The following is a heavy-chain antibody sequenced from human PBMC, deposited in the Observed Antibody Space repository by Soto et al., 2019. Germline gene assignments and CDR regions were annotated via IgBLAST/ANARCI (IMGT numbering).Heavy chain of an antibody. Sequence: EVQLWESGGGVVQPGGSLRLSCAASGFSFNNYAMTWVRQAPGKGLEGVSGISGSGDGTYYAEPVKGSFSASRATSTTPVHLQLRSLRLEATAVYYCAKDNRVRGSSYFADWGQGALVIVSS. D-gene: IGHD1-26*01. J-gene: IGHJ4*02. CDR2: ISGSGDGT. CDR1: GFSFNNYA. V-gene: IGHV3-23*01. CDR3: AKDNRVRGSSYFAD.